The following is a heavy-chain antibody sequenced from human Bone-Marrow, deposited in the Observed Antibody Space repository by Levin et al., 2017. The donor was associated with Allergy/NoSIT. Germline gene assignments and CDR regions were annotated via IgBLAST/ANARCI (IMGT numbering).Heavy chain of an antibody. V-gene: IGHV4-59*01. D-gene: IGHD1-20*01. J-gene: IGHJ4*02. CDR2: IHDSGST. CDR1: GGSISTYY. CDR3: ARVYTGNDKIDF. Sequence: PSETLSLTCSVSGGSISTYYWSWIRQPPGKGLEWIGYIHDSGSTNYNPSLKSRVTISVDTSKNQFSLKLSSVTAADTAIYYCARVYTGNDKIDFWGQGTLVTVSS.